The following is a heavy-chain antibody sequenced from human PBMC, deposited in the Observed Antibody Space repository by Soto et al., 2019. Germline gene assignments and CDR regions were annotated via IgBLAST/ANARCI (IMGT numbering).Heavy chain of an antibody. CDR1: GFSFSRFA. J-gene: IGHJ3*02. D-gene: IGHD3-10*02. CDR2: ITYDGSNQ. V-gene: IGHV3-30-3*01. Sequence: QVQLVESGGGVVQPGRSLRLSCAGSGFSFSRFAIHWVRQAPGKGLEWVAVITYDGSNQYYADSVKGRFTVSRDNSKSTVYLQMNSQRSEDTAVYYCARLFGGYNENNDDEFDIWGRVTMVPVSS. CDR3: ARLFGGYNENNDDEFDI.